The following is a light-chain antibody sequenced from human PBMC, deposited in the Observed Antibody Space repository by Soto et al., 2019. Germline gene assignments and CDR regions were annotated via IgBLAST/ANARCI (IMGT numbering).Light chain of an antibody. Sequence: EIVMTQSPGTLSVSPGERATLSCRASQGVGTNLAWYQQRPGQAPRLLIYAASTRATGIPARFSGRGSGTKFTLTISSLQSEDFALYFCQQYNNWPLYSFGQGTKLEIK. V-gene: IGKV3-15*01. CDR1: QGVGTN. CDR2: AAS. J-gene: IGKJ2*01. CDR3: QQYNNWPLYS.